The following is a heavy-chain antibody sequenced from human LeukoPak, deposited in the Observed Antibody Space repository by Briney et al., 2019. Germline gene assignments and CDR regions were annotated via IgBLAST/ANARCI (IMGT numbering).Heavy chain of an antibody. J-gene: IGHJ6*02. CDR2: IYYSGST. Sequence: PSETLSLTCTVSGGSISSYYWSWIRQPPGKGLEWIGYIYYSGSTNYNPSLKSRVTISVDTSKNQFSLKLSSVTAADTAVYYCAGSMVRGVTTGSYYYYGMGVWGQGTTVTVSS. CDR3: AGSMVRGVTTGSYYYYGMGV. CDR1: GGSISSYY. V-gene: IGHV4-59*08. D-gene: IGHD3-10*01.